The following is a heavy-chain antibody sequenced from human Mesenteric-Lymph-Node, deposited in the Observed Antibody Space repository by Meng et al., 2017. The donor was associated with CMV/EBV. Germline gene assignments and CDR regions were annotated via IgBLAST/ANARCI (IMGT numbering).Heavy chain of an antibody. V-gene: IGHV1-2*02. D-gene: IGHD3-3*01. Sequence: ASVKVSCKASGYTFTGYYIHWVRQAPGQGLEWMGWINPNSGGTNYAQKFQGRVTMTRDTSISTAYMELSRLRSDDTAVYYCARDRSRFIYGMDVWGQGTTVTVSS. CDR2: INPNSGGT. CDR3: ARDRSRFIYGMDV. J-gene: IGHJ6*02. CDR1: GYTFTGYY.